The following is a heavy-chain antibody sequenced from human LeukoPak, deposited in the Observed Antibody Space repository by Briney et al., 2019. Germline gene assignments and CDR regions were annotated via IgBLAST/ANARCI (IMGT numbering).Heavy chain of an antibody. J-gene: IGHJ4*02. CDR1: GYTFTSYD. D-gene: IGHD1-26*01. Sequence: ASVKVSCKASGYTFTSYDINWVRQATGQGLDGMVWMNPNSCNTGYAQKLQSIVTITRNTSISTAYMELSSLRSQDTAVYYCARALPRGSYYVGYWGQGTLVTVSS. CDR3: ARALPRGSYYVGY. CDR2: MNPNSCNT. V-gene: IGHV1-8*01.